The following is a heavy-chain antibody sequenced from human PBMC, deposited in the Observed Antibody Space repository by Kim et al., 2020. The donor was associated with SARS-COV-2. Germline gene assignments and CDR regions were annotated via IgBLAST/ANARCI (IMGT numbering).Heavy chain of an antibody. D-gene: IGHD4-17*01. V-gene: IGHV3-33*05. J-gene: IGHJ3*02. Sequence: GGSLRLSCAASGFTFSSYGMHWVRQAPGKGLEWVAVISYDGSNKYYADSVKGRFTISRDNSKNTLYLQMNSLRAEDTAVYYCATDYGGNSAYAFDIWGQG. CDR2: ISYDGSNK. CDR1: GFTFSSYG. CDR3: ATDYGGNSAYAFDI.